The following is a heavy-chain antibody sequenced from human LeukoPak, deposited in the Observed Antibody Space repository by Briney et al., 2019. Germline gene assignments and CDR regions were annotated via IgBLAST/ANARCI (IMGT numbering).Heavy chain of an antibody. CDR3: AREAFGVAVAGSNAFDI. J-gene: IGHJ3*02. D-gene: IGHD6-19*01. V-gene: IGHV3-7*01. CDR2: IKQDGSEK. CDR1: GFTFSSYW. Sequence: GGSLRLSCAASGFTFSSYWMSWVRQAPGKGLEWVANIKQDGSEKYYVDSVKGRFTISRDNAKNSLYLQMNSLRAEDTAVYYCAREAFGVAVAGSNAFDIWGQGTMVTVSS.